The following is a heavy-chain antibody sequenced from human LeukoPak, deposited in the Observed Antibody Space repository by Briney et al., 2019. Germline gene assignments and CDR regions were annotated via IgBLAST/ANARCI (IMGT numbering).Heavy chain of an antibody. CDR3: ARGQSNFDY. CDR2: ISYDGSNK. V-gene: IGHV3-30-3*01. CDR1: GFTFSSYA. J-gene: IGHJ4*02. Sequence: PGGSLRLSCAASGFTFSSYAMHWVRQAPGKGLEWVAVISYDGSNKYYADSVKGRFTISRDNSKNTLYLQMNSLRAEDTALYHCARGQSNFDYWGQGTLVTVSS.